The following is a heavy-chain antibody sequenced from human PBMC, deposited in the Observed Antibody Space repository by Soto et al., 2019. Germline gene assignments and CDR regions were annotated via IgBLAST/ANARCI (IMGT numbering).Heavy chain of an antibody. J-gene: IGHJ3*02. CDR1: GGSFSGYY. D-gene: IGHD3-3*01. V-gene: IGHV4-34*01. CDR2: INHSGST. Sequence: SETLSLTCAVYGGSFSGYYWSWIRQPPGKGLEWIGEINHSGSTNYNPSLKSRVTISVDTSKNQFSLKLSSVTAADTAVYYCARWGSTMYYDFWSGYKDDAFDIWGQGTMVT. CDR3: ARWGSTMYYDFWSGYKDDAFDI.